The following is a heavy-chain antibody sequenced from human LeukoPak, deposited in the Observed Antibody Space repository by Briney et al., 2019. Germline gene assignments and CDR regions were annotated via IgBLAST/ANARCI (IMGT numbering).Heavy chain of an antibody. CDR2: IFYSGST. CDR3: AKQQLVRCFDY. Sequence: SATLSLTRTVSGGSITSSSYYWGWIRQPPGKGLEWIGSIFYSGSTYYNPSLKSRVTISVDTSKTQFSLKLSSVTAADTAVYYCAKQQLVRCFDYWGQGTLVTVSS. D-gene: IGHD6-13*01. CDR1: GGSITSSSYY. V-gene: IGHV4-39*01. J-gene: IGHJ4*02.